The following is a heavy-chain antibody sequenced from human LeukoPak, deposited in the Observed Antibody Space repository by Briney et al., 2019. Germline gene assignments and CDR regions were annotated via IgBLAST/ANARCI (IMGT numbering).Heavy chain of an antibody. CDR1: GASISSSY. CDR2: IYYNGNT. D-gene: IGHD3-22*01. V-gene: IGHV4-59*01. J-gene: IGHJ3*02. CDR3: VRGNYDNRGYSNAFDI. Sequence: PSGTLSLTCTVSGASISSSYWSWVRQPPGKRLEWIGFIYYNGNTNSNPSLKSRVTISVDTSQNQFSLKLTSVTAADTAVYYCVRGNYDNRGYSNAFDIWGQGAMVTVSS.